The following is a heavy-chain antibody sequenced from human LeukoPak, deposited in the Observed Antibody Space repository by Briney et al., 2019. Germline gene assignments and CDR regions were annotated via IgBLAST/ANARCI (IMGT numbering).Heavy chain of an antibody. CDR1: GFTFSSYE. CDR3: VREGTYYYDSSGYYLKDAFDI. D-gene: IGHD3-22*01. CDR2: ISSSGSTI. J-gene: IGHJ3*02. V-gene: IGHV3-48*03. Sequence: GGSLRLSCAASGFTFSSYEMNWVRQAPGKGLEWVSYISSSGSTIYYADSVKGRFTISRDNAKNSLYLQMNSLRGEDTAVYYCVREGTYYYDSSGYYLKDAFDIWGQGTRVTVSS.